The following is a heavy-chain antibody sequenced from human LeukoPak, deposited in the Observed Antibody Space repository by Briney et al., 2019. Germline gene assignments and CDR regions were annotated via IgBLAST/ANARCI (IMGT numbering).Heavy chain of an antibody. CDR3: TCGYSYGYFDY. V-gene: IGHV3-53*01. Sequence: GGSLRLSCAASGFTVSSNYMSWVRQAPGKGLEWVSVIYSDGSTYYADSVKGRFTISRDNSKNTLYLQMNSLRAEDTAVYYCTCGYSYGYFDYWGQGTLVTVSS. CDR1: GFTVSSNY. D-gene: IGHD5-18*01. CDR2: IYSDGST. J-gene: IGHJ4*02.